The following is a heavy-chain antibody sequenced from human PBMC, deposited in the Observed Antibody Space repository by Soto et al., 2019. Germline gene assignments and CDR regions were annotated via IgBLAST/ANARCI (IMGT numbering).Heavy chain of an antibody. CDR3: AREYCSSTSCYAGHYYYYMDV. CDR1: GYTFTSYG. D-gene: IGHD2-2*01. J-gene: IGHJ6*03. V-gene: IGHV1-18*01. CDR2: ISAYNGNT. Sequence: VASVKVSCKASGYTFTSYGISWVRQAPGQGLEWMGWISAYNGNTNYAQKLQGRVTMTTDTSTSTAYMELRSLRSDDTAVYYCAREYCSSTSCYAGHYYYYMDVWGKGTTVTVSS.